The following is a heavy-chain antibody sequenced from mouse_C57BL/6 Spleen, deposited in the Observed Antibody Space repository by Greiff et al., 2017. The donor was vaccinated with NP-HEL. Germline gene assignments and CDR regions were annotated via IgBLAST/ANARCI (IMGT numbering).Heavy chain of an antibody. V-gene: IGHV1-54*01. D-gene: IGHD2-4*01. CDR3: ARRYYDYDVDY. CDR1: GYAFTNYL. Sequence: QVQLQQSGAELVRPGTSVKVSCKASGYAFTNYLIEWVKQRPGQGLEWIGVINPGSGGTNYNEKFKGKATLTADKSSSTAYMQLSSLTSEDSAVYFCARRYYDYDVDYWGQGTTLTVSS. CDR2: INPGSGGT. J-gene: IGHJ2*01.